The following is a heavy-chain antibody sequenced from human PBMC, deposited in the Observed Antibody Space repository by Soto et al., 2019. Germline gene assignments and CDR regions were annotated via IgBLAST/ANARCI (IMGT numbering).Heavy chain of an antibody. D-gene: IGHD2-2*01. J-gene: IGHJ6*02. CDR1: GGTFSSYA. Sequence: QVQLVQSGAEVKKPGSSVKVSCKASGGTFSSYAISWVRQAPGQGLEWMGGIIPIFGTANYAQKFQGRVTITADECTSTAYMELSSMRSEDTAVYYCARHIVVVPAAARHYYYYGMDVWGQGTTVTVSS. CDR3: ARHIVVVPAAARHYYYYGMDV. V-gene: IGHV1-69*01. CDR2: IIPIFGTA.